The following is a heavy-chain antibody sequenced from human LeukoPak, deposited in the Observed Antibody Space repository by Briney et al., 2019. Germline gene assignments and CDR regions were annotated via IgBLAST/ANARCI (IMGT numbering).Heavy chain of an antibody. CDR3: ARVYSRALYN. Sequence: GGSLRLSCAASGFTFSTYWMTWVRQAPGKGLERVADITQDGSEKYYVDSVKGRFTISRDNAKNSLYLQMNSLKVEDTAVYYCARVYSRALYNWGQGTLVTVPS. D-gene: IGHD2-15*01. J-gene: IGHJ4*02. CDR2: ITQDGSEK. CDR1: GFTFSTYW. V-gene: IGHV3-7*01.